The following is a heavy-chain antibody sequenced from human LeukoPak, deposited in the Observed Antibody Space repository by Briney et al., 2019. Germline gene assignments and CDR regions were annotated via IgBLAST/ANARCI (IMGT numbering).Heavy chain of an antibody. CDR2: MSTISGLI. D-gene: IGHD1-26*01. J-gene: IGHJ4*02. V-gene: IGHV3-21*01. CDR3: AREFDFGTSGAGF. CDR1: GFTFSYYS. Sequence: GGSLRLSCAASGFTFSYYSMNWVRQAPGKGLEWVSSMSTISGLIYYADSVEGRFTVSRDNAKNSLYLQMTSLRAEDTAVYYCAREFDFGTSGAGFWGQGILVSVSS.